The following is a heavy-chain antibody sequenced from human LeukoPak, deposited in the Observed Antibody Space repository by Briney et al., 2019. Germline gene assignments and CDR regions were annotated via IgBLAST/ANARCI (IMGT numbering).Heavy chain of an antibody. CDR1: GASVTSGGFY. V-gene: IGHV4-39*01. CDR2: VYYTGST. Sequence: PLETLSLTCSVSGASVTSGGFYWGWLRQPPGKGPEWIATVYYTGSTYHNPSLKSRVTISIDTSKNQFSLRLTSVTTTDTAIYHCARHSGSGSLSRPFDPWGQGTLVSVSS. CDR3: ARHSGSGSLSRPFDP. J-gene: IGHJ5*02. D-gene: IGHD3-10*01.